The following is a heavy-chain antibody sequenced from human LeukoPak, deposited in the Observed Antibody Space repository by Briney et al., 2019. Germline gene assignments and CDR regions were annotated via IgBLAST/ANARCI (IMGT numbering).Heavy chain of an antibody. J-gene: IGHJ4*02. CDR2: ISYDGSNE. CDR3: AKGGGYSFDYFDY. CDR1: GFTFSSYG. V-gene: IGHV3-30*18. Sequence: GGSLRLSCAASGFTFSSYGIHWVRQPPGKGLEWVAVISYDGSNEYYADFVKGRFTISRDNSKSTLFLQMNSLRAEDTAVYYCAKGGGYSFDYFDYWGQGTLVTVSS. D-gene: IGHD5-18*01.